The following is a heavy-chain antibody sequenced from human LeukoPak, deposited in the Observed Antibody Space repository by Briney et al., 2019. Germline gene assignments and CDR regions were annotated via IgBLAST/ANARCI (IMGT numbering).Heavy chain of an antibody. D-gene: IGHD6-13*01. CDR2: ISDGGGST. V-gene: IGHV3-23*01. Sequence: GGSLRLSCAASGFTFSTYAMSWVRQAPGKGLEWVSAISDGGGSTDYADSVKGRFTIFRDNSRSSLYLQMNSLRAEDTALYYCAKGPDSSSWWFDYWGQGTLVTVSS. CDR3: AKGPDSSSWWFDY. CDR1: GFTFSTYA. J-gene: IGHJ4*02.